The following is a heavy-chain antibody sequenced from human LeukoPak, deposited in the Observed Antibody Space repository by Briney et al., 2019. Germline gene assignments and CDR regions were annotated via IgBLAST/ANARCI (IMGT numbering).Heavy chain of an antibody. V-gene: IGHV3-48*03. D-gene: IGHD3-10*01. CDR1: GFTLSDYE. CDR2: ISSSGSTT. CDR3: FSGSRQLTSRLGFDP. Sequence: GGSLRLSCVASGFTLSDYEMNWVRQAPGKGLDWLSYISSSGSTTYYADSVKGRFTISRDSAENSLYLLLNSLRAEDTAVYYCFSGSRQLTSRLGFDPWGQGTLVTVSS. J-gene: IGHJ5*02.